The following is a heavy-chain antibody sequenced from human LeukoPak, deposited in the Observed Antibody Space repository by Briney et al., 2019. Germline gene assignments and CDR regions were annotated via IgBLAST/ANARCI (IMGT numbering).Heavy chain of an antibody. J-gene: IGHJ4*02. V-gene: IGHV3-53*01. CDR1: GFTVSSNY. Sequence: GGSLRPSCAASGFTVSSNYMGWVRQAPGKGLEWVSLIYSGGSTHYADSVKGRFTISRDNSNNTLYLQMNSLRAEDTAVYYCARKSGYSNYNYFDYWGQGTLVTVSS. CDR3: ARKSGYSNYNYFDY. D-gene: IGHD4-11*01. CDR2: IYSGGST.